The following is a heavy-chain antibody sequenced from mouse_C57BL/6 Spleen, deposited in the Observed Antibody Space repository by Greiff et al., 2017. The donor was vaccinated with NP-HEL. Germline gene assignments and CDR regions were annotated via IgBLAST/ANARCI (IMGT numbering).Heavy chain of an antibody. CDR1: GFTFSNYW. J-gene: IGHJ4*01. V-gene: IGHV6-3*01. D-gene: IGHD4-1*01. CDR2: IRLKSDNYAT. CDR3: TKKLGRPYYYAMDY. Sequence: EVKLMESGGGLVQPGGSMKLSCVASGFTFSNYWMNWVRQSPEKGLEWVAQIRLKSDNYATHYAESVKGRFTISRDDSKSSVYLQMNNLRAEDTGIYYCTKKLGRPYYYAMDYWGQGTSVTVSS.